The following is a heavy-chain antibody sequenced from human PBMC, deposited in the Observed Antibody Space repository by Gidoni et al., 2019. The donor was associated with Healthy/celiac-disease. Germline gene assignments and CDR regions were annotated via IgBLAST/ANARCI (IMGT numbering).Heavy chain of an antibody. D-gene: IGHD7-27*01. CDR2: GIA. CDR3: ASTVNWGGARGEDPNQATDAFDI. J-gene: IGHJ3*02. Sequence: GIANYAQKFQGRVTITADKSTSTAYMELSSLRSEDTAVYYCASTVNWGGARGEDPNQATDAFDIWGQGTMVTVSS. V-gene: IGHV1-69*02.